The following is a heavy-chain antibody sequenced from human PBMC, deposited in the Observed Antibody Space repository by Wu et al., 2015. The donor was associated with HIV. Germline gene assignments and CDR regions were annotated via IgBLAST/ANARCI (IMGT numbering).Heavy chain of an antibody. D-gene: IGHD3-22*01. CDR3: ARGRKGSTGYQPGGGFDF. V-gene: IGHV1-2*02. CDR2: INPNSGVT. J-gene: IGHJ3*01. CDR1: GYSFSGHY. Sequence: QVQLMQSGAEVRKPGASVKVSCKASGYSFSGHYVFWVRQAPGQGLEWMGYINPNSGVTEYAQRFQGRVAMTRDTSINTAYMELTRLTSDDTAVYYCARGRKGSTGYQPGGGFDFWGQGTLVTVSS.